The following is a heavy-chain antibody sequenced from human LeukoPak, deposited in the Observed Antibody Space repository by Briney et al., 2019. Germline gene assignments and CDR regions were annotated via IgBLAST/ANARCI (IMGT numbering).Heavy chain of an antibody. CDR3: AKDD. V-gene: IGHV3-21*04. J-gene: IGHJ3*01. CDR2: ISTSSSYI. Sequence: GGSLRLSCAASGFIFSRNSMNWVRQAPGKGLEWVSSISTSSSYINYADSVKGRFTISRDNSKNTLYLQMNSLRAEDTAVYYCAKDDWGQGTMVTVSS. CDR1: GFIFSRNS.